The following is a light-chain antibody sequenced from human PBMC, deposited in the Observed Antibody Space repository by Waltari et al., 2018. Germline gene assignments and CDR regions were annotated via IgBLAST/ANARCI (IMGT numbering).Light chain of an antibody. V-gene: IGKV1-5*01. CDR1: QSISSW. CDR2: DAS. CDR3: QQYNSYSWT. J-gene: IGKJ1*01. Sequence: DIQMTQSPSTLSASLGARVTITCRASQSISSWLAWYQQKPGKAPKLLIYDASSLESGVPSRFSGSGSGTEFTLTISSLQPDDFATYYCQQYNSYSWTFGQGTKVEIK.